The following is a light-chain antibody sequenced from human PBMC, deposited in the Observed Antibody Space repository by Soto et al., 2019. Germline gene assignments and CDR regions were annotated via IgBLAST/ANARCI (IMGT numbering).Light chain of an antibody. CDR1: QSVSSNY. J-gene: IGKJ3*01. Sequence: EIVLTQSSGTLSLSPGVRATISCRASQSVSSNYLAWYQQRPGQAPRLLIFGASYRAAGIPDRFSGSWSGTDFILTISRLEPEDFAVYYCQHYSSSPPEFTFGPGNKGDSK. CDR2: GAS. V-gene: IGKV3-20*01. CDR3: QHYSSSPPEFT.